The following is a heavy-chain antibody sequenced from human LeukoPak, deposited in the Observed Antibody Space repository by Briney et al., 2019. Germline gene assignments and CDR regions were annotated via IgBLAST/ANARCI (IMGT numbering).Heavy chain of an antibody. J-gene: IGHJ4*02. D-gene: IGHD3-22*01. CDR3: AKGSCYDSSGSFYFDY. Sequence: GGSLRLSCAASGFTFSIYAMTWVRQTPGKGLEWVSTITGSGGGTYYADSVKGRFTISRDNSKNTLYVQVNSLGTEDTAAYYCAKGSCYDSSGSFYFDYWGQGTLVTASS. V-gene: IGHV3-23*01. CDR2: ITGSGGGT. CDR1: GFTFSIYA.